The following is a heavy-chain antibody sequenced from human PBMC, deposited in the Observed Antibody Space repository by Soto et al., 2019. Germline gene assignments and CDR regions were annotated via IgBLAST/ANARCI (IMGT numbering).Heavy chain of an antibody. V-gene: IGHV3-48*03. Sequence: GSLRLSCAASGFTFSSYEMNWVRQAPGKGLEWVSYISSSGSTIYYADSVKGRFTIARDNAKNSLYLQMNSLRAEDTAVYYCASTGGGWELHYYYYGMDVWGQGTTVTVSS. CDR3: ASTGGGWELHYYYYGMDV. J-gene: IGHJ6*02. CDR2: ISSSGSTI. CDR1: GFTFSSYE. D-gene: IGHD1-7*01.